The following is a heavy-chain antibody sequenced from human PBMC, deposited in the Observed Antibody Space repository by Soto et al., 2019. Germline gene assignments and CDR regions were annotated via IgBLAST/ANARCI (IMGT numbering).Heavy chain of an antibody. CDR1: GFSFSNNW. D-gene: IGHD3-10*01. CDR2: INEDGRMT. CDR3: VTGSR. Sequence: EVQLVESGGGLVQPGGSLRLSCAASGFSFSNNWMDWVRQAPGKGLVWVSRINEDGRMTSHADSVRGRFTISRDKARNSMYLQMNSLRAEDTALYYCVTGSRWGQGTLVPASP. V-gene: IGHV3-74*01. J-gene: IGHJ4*02.